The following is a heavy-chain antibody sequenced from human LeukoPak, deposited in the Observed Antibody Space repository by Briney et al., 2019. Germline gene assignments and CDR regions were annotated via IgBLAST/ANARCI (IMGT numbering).Heavy chain of an antibody. CDR2: ISGSGGST. Sequence: GGSLRLSCAASGFTFSSYAMSWVRQAPGKGLEWVSAISGSGGSTCYADSVKGRFTISRDNSKNTLYLQMNSLRAEDTAVYYCAKIDTIVRPDYYYYGMDVWGQGTTVTVSS. CDR3: AKIDTIVRPDYYYYGMDV. CDR1: GFTFSSYA. D-gene: IGHD6-6*01. V-gene: IGHV3-23*01. J-gene: IGHJ6*02.